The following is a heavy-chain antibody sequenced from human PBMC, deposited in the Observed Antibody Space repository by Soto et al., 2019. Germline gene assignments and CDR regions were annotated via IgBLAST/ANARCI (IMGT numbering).Heavy chain of an antibody. V-gene: IGHV3-23*01. Sequence: EVQVLESGGGLVQPGGSLRLSCEASGITFSNYMMTWIRQAPGKGLEWVSTITAGGDGTYYADSVKGRFTMSRETSKNTLYYQMNSLRAEEPAVYYCAPHGYCRGGSFQYDAFAIRGQGTMVTVS. D-gene: IGHD2-15*01. CDR2: ITAGGDGT. CDR3: APHGYCRGGSFQYDAFAI. J-gene: IGHJ3*02. CDR1: GITFSNYM.